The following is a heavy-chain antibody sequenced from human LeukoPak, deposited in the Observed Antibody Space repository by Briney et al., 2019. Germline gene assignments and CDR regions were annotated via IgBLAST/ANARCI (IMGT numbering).Heavy chain of an antibody. V-gene: IGHV5-51*01. CDR2: IYPGDSDT. CDR3: ARQGIPYYYDSSGYYYFDC. CDR1: GYTFTTHW. J-gene: IGHJ4*02. Sequence: GESLKISCKGSGYTFTTHWIGWVRQMPGKGLEWMGIIYPGDSDTRYSPSFQGQVTISADKSISTACLQWSSLKASDTAMYYCARQGIPYYYDSSGYYYFDCWGQGTLVTVSS. D-gene: IGHD3-22*01.